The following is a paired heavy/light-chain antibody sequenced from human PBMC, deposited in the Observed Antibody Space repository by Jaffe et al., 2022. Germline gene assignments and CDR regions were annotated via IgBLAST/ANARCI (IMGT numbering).Heavy chain of an antibody. J-gene: IGHJ4*02. Sequence: QITLKESGPTLVKPTQTLTLTCTFSGFSLSTSGVGVGWIRQPPGKALEWLALIYWDDDKRYSPSLKSRLTITKDTSKNQVVLTMTNMDPVDTATYYCAHPITMVRGVISFRRERIGGFDYWGQGTLVTVSS. D-gene: IGHD3-10*01. CDR3: AHPITMVRGVISFRRERIGGFDY. CDR2: IYWDDDK. V-gene: IGHV2-5*02. CDR1: GFSLSTSGVG.
Light chain of an antibody. CDR1: QSVSSSY. CDR2: GAS. Sequence: EIVLTQSPGTLSLSPGERATLSCRASQSVSSSYLAWYQQKPGQAPRLLIYGASSRATGIPDRFSGSGSGTDFTLTISRLEPEDFAVYYCQHGLTFGGGTKVEIK. J-gene: IGKJ4*01. V-gene: IGKV3-20*01. CDR3: QHGLT.